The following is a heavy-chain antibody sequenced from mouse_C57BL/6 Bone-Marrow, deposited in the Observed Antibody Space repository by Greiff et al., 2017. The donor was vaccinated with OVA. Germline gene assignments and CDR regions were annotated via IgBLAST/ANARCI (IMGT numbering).Heavy chain of an antibody. CDR1: GYTFTSYW. V-gene: IGHV1-69*01. J-gene: IGHJ2*01. Sequence: QVQLQQPGAELVMPGASVKLSCKASGYTFTSYWMHWVKQRPGQGLEWIGEIDPSVSYTNYNQKFKGKSTLTVDKSSSTAYMQLSSLTSEDSAVYYCASCHYGSSLFDYWGQGTTLTVSS. CDR2: IDPSVSYT. CDR3: ASCHYGSSLFDY. D-gene: IGHD1-1*01.